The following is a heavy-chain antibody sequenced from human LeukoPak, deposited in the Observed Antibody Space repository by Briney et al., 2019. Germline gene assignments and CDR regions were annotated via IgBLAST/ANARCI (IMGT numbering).Heavy chain of an antibody. Sequence: PGGSLRLSCAASGFTFSNAWMSWVRQAPGKGLVWVGRIKSKTDGGTTDYAAPVKGRFTISRDDSKNTLYLQMNSLKTEDTAVYYCTTDMYTSPRSGYYGSGSYYNPTDAFDIWGQGTMVTVSS. CDR2: IKSKTDGGTT. J-gene: IGHJ3*02. V-gene: IGHV3-15*01. CDR1: GFTFSNAW. D-gene: IGHD3-10*01. CDR3: TTDMYTSPRSGYYGSGSYYNPTDAFDI.